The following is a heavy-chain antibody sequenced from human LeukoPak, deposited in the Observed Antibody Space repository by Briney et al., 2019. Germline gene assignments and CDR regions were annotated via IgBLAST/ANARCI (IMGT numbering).Heavy chain of an antibody. CDR3: ARGKMATRYFPAKMGTKYYFDY. D-gene: IGHD5-24*01. Sequence: ASVKVSCKASGYNFVGYYIHWVRQAPGQGLEWMGRINPRDGETNFAQKFQGRVTMTRNTSISTAYMELSSLRSEDTAVYYCARGKMATRYFPAKMGTKYYFDYWGQGTLVTVSS. CDR2: INPRDGET. V-gene: IGHV1-2*06. J-gene: IGHJ4*02. CDR1: GYNFVGYY.